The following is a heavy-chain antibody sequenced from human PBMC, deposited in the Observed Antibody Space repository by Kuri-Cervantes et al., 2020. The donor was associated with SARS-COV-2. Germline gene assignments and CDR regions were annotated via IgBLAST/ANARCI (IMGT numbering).Heavy chain of an antibody. CDR3: ARDGSEYYYDSSGYYYEDAFDI. D-gene: IGHD3-22*01. J-gene: IGHJ3*02. CDR2: IVVGSGNT. V-gene: IGHV1-58*02. CDR1: GFTFTSSA. Sequence: SVKVSCKASGFTFTSSAMQWVRLARGQRLEWIGWIVVGSGNTNYAQKFQERVTITRDMSTSTAYMELSSLRSEDTAVYYCARDGSEYYYDSSGYYYEDAFDIWGQGTMVTVSS.